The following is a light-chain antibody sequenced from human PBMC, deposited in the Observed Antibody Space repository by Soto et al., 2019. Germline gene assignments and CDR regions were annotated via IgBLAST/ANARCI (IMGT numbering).Light chain of an antibody. CDR1: QSVSSSY. V-gene: IGKV3-20*01. CDR2: GAS. CDR3: QQYNNWYT. J-gene: IGKJ2*01. Sequence: EIVLTQSPGTLSLSPGERATLSCRASQSVSSSYLAWYQQKPGQAPRLLIYGASSRATGIPDRFSGSGSGTDFTLTISRLEPEDFAVYYCQQYNNWYTFGQATKVDIK.